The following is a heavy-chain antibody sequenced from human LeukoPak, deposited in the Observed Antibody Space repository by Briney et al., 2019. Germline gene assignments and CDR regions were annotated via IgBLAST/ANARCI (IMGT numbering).Heavy chain of an antibody. J-gene: IGHJ6*02. CDR3: ARDRVEVTTSMLGGVKRTVTDYYGMDV. CDR1: GFTVSNNH. CDR2: TYYDGTT. V-gene: IGHV3-53*01. D-gene: IGHD3-16*01. Sequence: PGGSLRLTCGASGFTVSNNHMSWVRQAPGKGLEWVSITYYDGTTYYSDSVKGRFTISRDNSRNTLYVQMNSLRAEDTAVYFCARDRVEVTTSMLGGVKRTVTDYYGMDVWGQGTTVTVSS.